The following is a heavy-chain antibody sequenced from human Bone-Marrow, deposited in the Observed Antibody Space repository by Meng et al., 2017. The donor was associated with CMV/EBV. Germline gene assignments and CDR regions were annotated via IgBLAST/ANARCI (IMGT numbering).Heavy chain of an antibody. CDR1: GFTFSSYA. CDR2: ISYDGSNK. Sequence: GGSLRLSCAASGFTFSSYAMHWVRQAPVKGLEWVAVISYDGSNKYYADSVKGRFSISRDNSRNTLYLQMNSLRAEDTAVYYCAAGRYYYDSSGPDAFDIWGQGTMVTVSS. D-gene: IGHD3-22*01. CDR3: AAGRYYYDSSGPDAFDI. J-gene: IGHJ3*02. V-gene: IGHV3-30-3*01.